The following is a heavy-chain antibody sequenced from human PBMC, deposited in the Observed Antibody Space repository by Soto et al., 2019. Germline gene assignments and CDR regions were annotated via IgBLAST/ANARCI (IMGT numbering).Heavy chain of an antibody. V-gene: IGHV3-23*01. Sequence: GGSLRLSCAASGFTFSSYAMSWVRQAPGKGLEWVSAISGSGGSTYYADSVKGRFTISRDNSKDTLYLQMNSLRAEDTAVYYCAKDGTISPGTFDYWGQGTLVTVSS. D-gene: IGHD1-1*01. CDR2: ISGSGGST. CDR3: AKDGTISPGTFDY. J-gene: IGHJ4*02. CDR1: GFTFSSYA.